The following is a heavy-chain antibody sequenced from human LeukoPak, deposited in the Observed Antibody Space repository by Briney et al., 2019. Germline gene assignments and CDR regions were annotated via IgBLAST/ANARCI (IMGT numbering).Heavy chain of an antibody. Sequence: ASVKVSCKASGYTFTSYAMNWVRQAPGQGLEWMGWINTNTGNPTYAQGFTGRFVFSLDTSGSTAYLQISSLKAEDTAVYYCARVKRYPGFYYYESSGSHFDYWGQGTLVTVSS. CDR3: ARVKRYPGFYYYESSGSHFDY. J-gene: IGHJ4*02. V-gene: IGHV7-4-1*02. CDR1: GYTFTSYA. CDR2: INTNTGNP. D-gene: IGHD3-22*01.